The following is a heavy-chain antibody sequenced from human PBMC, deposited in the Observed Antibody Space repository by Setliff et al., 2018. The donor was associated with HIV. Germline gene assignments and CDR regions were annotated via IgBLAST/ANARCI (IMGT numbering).Heavy chain of an antibody. Sequence: ASVKVSCKASGFTFTNYAIHWVRQAPGQRLEWMGWINVDSGNTKYLQDLQGRVTITKDRSASTAYMEVSNLRSEDMAVYYCARERDSNDYQFDYWGQGTLVTVSS. CDR1: GFTFTNYA. J-gene: IGHJ4*02. CDR2: INVDSGNT. V-gene: IGHV1-3*03. CDR3: ARERDSNDYQFDY. D-gene: IGHD3-22*01.